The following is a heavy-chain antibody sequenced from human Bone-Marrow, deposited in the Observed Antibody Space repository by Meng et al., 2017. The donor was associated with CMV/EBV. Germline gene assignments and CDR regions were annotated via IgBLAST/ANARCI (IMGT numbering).Heavy chain of an antibody. Sequence: GESLKISCAASGFTFSSYAMHWVRQSPGKGLDWVAVISYDGSKKYYTDSVKGRFTISRDDSENTLYLHLDSLRTEDTAVYYCARGAYGPAATWLYYYGMDVWAQGTTVTVSS. CDR2: ISYDGSKK. V-gene: IGHV3-30-3*01. CDR3: ARGAYGPAATWLYYYGMDV. CDR1: GFTFSSYA. D-gene: IGHD2-2*01. J-gene: IGHJ6*02.